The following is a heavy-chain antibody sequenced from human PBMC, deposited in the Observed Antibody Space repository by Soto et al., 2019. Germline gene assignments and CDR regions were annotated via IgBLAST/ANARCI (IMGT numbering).Heavy chain of an antibody. CDR3: AKDRDIVVVVAADDAFDI. J-gene: IGHJ3*02. CDR1: GFTFANYA. Sequence: GGSLRLSCAASGFTFANYAMAWVRQAPGKGPEWVSGISFTGRNTYYAASVKGRFTISRDHSKNTLYLQMNSLRAADTAVYYSAKDRDIVVVVAADDAFDIWGQGTMVTVSS. D-gene: IGHD2-15*01. V-gene: IGHV3-23*01. CDR2: ISFTGRNT.